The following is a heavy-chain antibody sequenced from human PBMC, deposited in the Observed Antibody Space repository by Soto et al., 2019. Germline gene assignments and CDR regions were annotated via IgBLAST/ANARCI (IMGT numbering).Heavy chain of an antibody. CDR2: IYPSDSDT. D-gene: IGHD1-1*01. CDR1: GYNFAGYW. V-gene: IGHV5-51*01. J-gene: IGHJ4*02. Sequence: LKISCKGSGYNFAGYWIAWVRQMPGKGLELMGIIYPSDSDTRYRPSFQGQVTISADKSISSAYLQWSSLRASDTAMYYCARGGLSTRTFDYWGQGTPVTVSS. CDR3: ARGGLSTRTFDY.